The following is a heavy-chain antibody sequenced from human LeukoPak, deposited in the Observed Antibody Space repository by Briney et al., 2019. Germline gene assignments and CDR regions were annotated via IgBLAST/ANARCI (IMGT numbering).Heavy chain of an antibody. CDR2: ISSSSSYI. D-gene: IGHD3-10*01. V-gene: IGHV3-21*01. Sequence: PGGSLRLSCAASGFTFSSYSMNWVRQAPGKGLEWVSSISSSSSYIYYADSVKGRFTISRDNAKNSLYLQMNSLRAEDTAVYYCARALYGSGAEFDYWGQGTLVTVSS. CDR3: ARALYGSGAEFDY. CDR1: GFTFSSYS. J-gene: IGHJ4*02.